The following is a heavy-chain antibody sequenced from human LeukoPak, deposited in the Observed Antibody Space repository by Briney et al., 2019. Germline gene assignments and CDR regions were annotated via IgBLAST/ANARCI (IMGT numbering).Heavy chain of an antibody. V-gene: IGHV1-2*02. J-gene: IGHJ4*02. Sequence: ASVKVSCKASGYTFTGYYMHWVRQAPGRGLEWMGWINPNSGGTNYAQKFQGRVTMTRDTSISTAYMELSRLRSDDTAVYYCARLLWFGELNDYWGQGTLVTVSS. CDR1: GYTFTGYY. D-gene: IGHD3-10*01. CDR2: INPNSGGT. CDR3: ARLLWFGELNDY.